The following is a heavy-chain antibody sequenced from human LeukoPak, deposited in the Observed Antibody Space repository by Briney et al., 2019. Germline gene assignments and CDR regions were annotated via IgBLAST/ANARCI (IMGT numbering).Heavy chain of an antibody. CDR3: ATAAVAGPPLNYHYGMDV. V-gene: IGHV1-24*01. Sequence: ASVKVSCKVSGYTLTELSMHWVRQAPGKGLEWMGGFDPEDGETIYAQKFQGRVTMTEDTSTDTAYMELSSLRSEDTAVYYCATAAVAGPPLNYHYGMDVWGQGTTVTVSS. J-gene: IGHJ6*02. CDR2: FDPEDGET. D-gene: IGHD6-19*01. CDR1: GYTLTELS.